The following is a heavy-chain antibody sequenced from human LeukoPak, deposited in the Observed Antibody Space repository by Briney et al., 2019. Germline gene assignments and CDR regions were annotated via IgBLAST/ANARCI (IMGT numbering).Heavy chain of an antibody. CDR3: AREPTLLWFGSQNFDY. CDR2: INPNSGGT. D-gene: IGHD3-10*01. CDR1: GYTFTGYY. V-gene: IGHV1-2*02. Sequence: ASVKVSCKASGYTFTGYYMHWVRQAPGQGLEWMGWINPNSGGTNYAQKFQGRVTMTRDTSISTAYMELSRLRSDDTAVYYCAREPTLLWFGSQNFDYWGQGTLVTVSS. J-gene: IGHJ4*02.